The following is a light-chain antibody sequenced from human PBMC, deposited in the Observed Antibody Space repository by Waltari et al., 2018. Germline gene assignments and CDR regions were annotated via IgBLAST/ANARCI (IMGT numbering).Light chain of an antibody. CDR1: TPNIGAGYD. CDR3: QSYDSTLSGYV. V-gene: IGLV1-40*01. CDR2: GNN. J-gene: IGLJ1*01. Sequence: QSVLTQPPSVSGAPGQRVTISCTGSTPNIGAGYDVHWYQQFPGTAPKLLIYGNNSRPSGVPDRFSGSKSGTSASLAITGLQAEDEADYYCQSYDSTLSGYVFGTGTRVTVL.